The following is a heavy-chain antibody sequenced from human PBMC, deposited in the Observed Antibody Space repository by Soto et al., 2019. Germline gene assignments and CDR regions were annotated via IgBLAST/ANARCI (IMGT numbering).Heavy chain of an antibody. D-gene: IGHD3-10*01. CDR2: VNPSSGNS. Sequence: QVQLVQSGAEVKKPGASVKVSCRASGYTFTSFDSNWVRQAAGQGLEWMGWVNPSSGNSGCIQKFQGRVTMTRDTSKSTAYLELSSLTSDDTAVYFCARVKFAFRGGPNGFDPWGQGTLVTVSS. CDR1: GYTFTSFD. V-gene: IGHV1-8*01. J-gene: IGHJ5*02. CDR3: ARVKFAFRGGPNGFDP.